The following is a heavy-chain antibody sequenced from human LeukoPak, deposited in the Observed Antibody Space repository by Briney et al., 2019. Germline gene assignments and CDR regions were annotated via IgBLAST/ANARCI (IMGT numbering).Heavy chain of an antibody. V-gene: IGHV1-69*01. CDR3: ARDTPPADFWSGYYTSYYYYMDV. CDR2: IIPIFGTA. CDR1: GGTFSSYA. Sequence: SVKVSCKASGGTFSSYAISWVRQAPGQGLEWMGGIIPIFGTANYAQKFQGRVTITADESTSTAYMELRSLRSDDTAVYYCARDTPPADFWSGYYTSYYYYMDVWGKGTTVTVSS. J-gene: IGHJ6*03. D-gene: IGHD3-3*01.